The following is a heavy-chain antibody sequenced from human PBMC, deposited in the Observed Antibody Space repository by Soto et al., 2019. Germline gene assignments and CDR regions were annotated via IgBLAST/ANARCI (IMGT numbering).Heavy chain of an antibody. J-gene: IGHJ6*02. CDR2: ISYDGSNK. D-gene: IGHD6-6*01. V-gene: IGHV3-30-3*01. CDR3: ARASPFSTSSPYYYYYGMDV. CDR1: GFTFSNYA. Sequence: QVHLVESGGGVVQPGRSLRLSCAASGFTFSNYAMHWVRQAPGKGLEWVTVISYDGSNKYYADSVKGRFTISRDNSKNTLYLQMNSLRAEDTAVYYCARASPFSTSSPYYYYYGMDVWGQGTTVTVSS.